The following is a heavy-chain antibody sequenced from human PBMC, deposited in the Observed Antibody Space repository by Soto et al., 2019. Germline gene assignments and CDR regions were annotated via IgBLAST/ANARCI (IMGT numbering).Heavy chain of an antibody. CDR2: ISAYNGNT. CDR1: GYTFTSYG. Sequence: GASVKVSCKASGYTFTSYGISWVRQAPGQGLEWMGWISAYNGNTNYAQKLQGRVTMTTDTSTSTAYMELRSLRSDDTAVYYCARDKLEFQDWGILRYYGMDVWGQGTTVTVSS. V-gene: IGHV1-18*01. D-gene: IGHD2-15*01. J-gene: IGHJ6*02. CDR3: ARDKLEFQDWGILRYYGMDV.